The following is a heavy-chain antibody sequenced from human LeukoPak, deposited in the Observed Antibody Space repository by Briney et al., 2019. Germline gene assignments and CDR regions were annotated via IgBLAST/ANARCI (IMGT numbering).Heavy chain of an antibody. CDR3: ATGAYCSSTSCYSWFDP. Sequence: ASVKVSCKVSGYTLTELSMQWVRQAPGKGLEWMGGFDPEDGETIYAQKFQGRVTMTEDTSTDTAYMELSSLRSEDTAVYYCATGAYCSSTSCYSWFDPWGQGTLVTVSS. CDR1: GYTLTELS. J-gene: IGHJ5*02. V-gene: IGHV1-24*01. D-gene: IGHD2-2*01. CDR2: FDPEDGET.